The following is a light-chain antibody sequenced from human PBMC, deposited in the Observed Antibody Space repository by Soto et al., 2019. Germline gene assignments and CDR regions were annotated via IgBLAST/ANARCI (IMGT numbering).Light chain of an antibody. CDR3: QQYDSYPIT. CDR1: QSINNW. CDR2: KAS. J-gene: IGKJ4*01. V-gene: IGKV1-5*03. Sequence: DIQMTQSPSTLSESEGDRVTITCRASQSINNWLAWYQQKPGKAPKLLISKASNLKSGVPSRFSGTGSGTEFTLTISSLQPDDFASYYCQQYDSYPITFGGGTKVEI.